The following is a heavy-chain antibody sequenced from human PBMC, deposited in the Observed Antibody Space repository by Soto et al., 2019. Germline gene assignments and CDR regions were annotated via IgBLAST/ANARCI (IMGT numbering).Heavy chain of an antibody. CDR3: ARERIAAAGINAFDI. CDR1: GDSVSSNTAA. D-gene: IGHD6-13*01. J-gene: IGHJ3*02. V-gene: IGHV6-1*01. CDR2: TYYRSKWYN. Sequence: SQTLSLTCAISGDSVSSNTAAWNWIRQYPSRGLEWLGRTYYRSKWYNDYAVSVKSRITINPDTSKNQFSLQLNSVTPEDTAVYYCARERIAAAGINAFDIWGQGTMVTVSS.